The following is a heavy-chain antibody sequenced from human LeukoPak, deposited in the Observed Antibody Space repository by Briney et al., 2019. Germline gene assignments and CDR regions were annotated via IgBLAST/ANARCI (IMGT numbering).Heavy chain of an antibody. Sequence: GGSLRLSCVASGFTFDDYAMYWVRQVPGKGLEWVSGISWNSDTIDYADSVKGRFTISRDNAKNSLYLQMNSLRAGDTAVYYCAKDPIFSGSYGVFDSWGQGTLVTVSS. CDR3: AKDPIFSGSYGVFDS. CDR2: ISWNSDTI. D-gene: IGHD1-26*01. J-gene: IGHJ4*02. V-gene: IGHV3-9*01. CDR1: GFTFDDYA.